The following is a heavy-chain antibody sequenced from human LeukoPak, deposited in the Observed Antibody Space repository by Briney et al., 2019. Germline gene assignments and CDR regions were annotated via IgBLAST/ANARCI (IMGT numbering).Heavy chain of an antibody. J-gene: IGHJ4*02. Sequence: GGSLRLSCAVSGFTFSIYDMHWVREAPGKGLEWVAVVSYDGTNKYYADSVKARFTISRDNAKNSLYLQMNSLRAEDTAVYYCARDQESLAPFDYWGQGTLVTVSS. CDR1: GFTFSIYD. V-gene: IGHV3-30*03. CDR2: VSYDGTNK. CDR3: ARDQESLAPFDY.